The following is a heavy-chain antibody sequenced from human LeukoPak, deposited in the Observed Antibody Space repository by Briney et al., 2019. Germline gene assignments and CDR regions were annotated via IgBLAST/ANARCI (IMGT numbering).Heavy chain of an antibody. CDR2: IYYSGST. J-gene: IGHJ4*02. Sequence: SQTLSLTCTVSGGSISSGGYYWSWIRQHPGKGLEWIGYIYYSGSTYYNPSLKSRVTISVDTSKNQFSLKLSSVTAADTAVYYCARGRIHYDSSRPYFDYWGQGTLVTVSS. CDR3: ARGRIHYDSSRPYFDY. D-gene: IGHD3-22*01. V-gene: IGHV4-31*03. CDR1: GGSISSGGYY.